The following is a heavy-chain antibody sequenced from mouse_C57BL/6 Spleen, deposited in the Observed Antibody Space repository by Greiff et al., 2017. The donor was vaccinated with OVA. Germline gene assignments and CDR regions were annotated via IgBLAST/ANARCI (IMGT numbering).Heavy chain of an antibody. CDR2: IYPGGGYT. Sequence: LQESGAELVRPGTSVKMSCKASGYTFTNYWIGWAKQRPGHGLEWIGDIYPGGGYTNYNEKFKGKATLTADKSSSTAYMQFSSLTSEDSAIYYCARVFDDGAFDYWGQGTTLTVSS. CDR3: ARVFDDGAFDY. J-gene: IGHJ2*01. CDR1: GYTFTNYW. V-gene: IGHV1-63*01. D-gene: IGHD2-12*01.